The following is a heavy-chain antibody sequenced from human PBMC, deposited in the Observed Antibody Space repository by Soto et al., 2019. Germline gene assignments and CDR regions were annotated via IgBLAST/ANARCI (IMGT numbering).Heavy chain of an antibody. J-gene: IGHJ2*01. Sequence: QLQLQESGPGLVKPSETLSLTCTVSGGSISSSSYYWGWIRQPPGKGLEWIGSIYYSGSTYYNPSLKSRVTISVDTSKNQFSLKLSSVTAADTAVYYCARRVRDGDYGLLLYFDLWGRGTLVTVSS. V-gene: IGHV4-39*01. D-gene: IGHD4-17*01. CDR1: GGSISSSSYY. CDR3: ARRVRDGDYGLLLYFDL. CDR2: IYYSGST.